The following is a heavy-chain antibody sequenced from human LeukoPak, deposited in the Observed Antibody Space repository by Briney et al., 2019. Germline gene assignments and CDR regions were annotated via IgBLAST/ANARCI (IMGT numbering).Heavy chain of an antibody. J-gene: IGHJ4*02. CDR1: GGSISSGGYY. V-gene: IGHV4-31*03. Sequence: SETLSLTCTVSGGSISSGGYYWSWIRQHPGKGLEWIGYIYYSGSTNYNPSLKSRVTISVDTSKNQFSLKLSSVTAADTAVYYCARRDSSSSLIDYWGQGTLVTVSS. CDR2: IYYSGST. CDR3: ARRDSSSSLIDY. D-gene: IGHD6-13*01.